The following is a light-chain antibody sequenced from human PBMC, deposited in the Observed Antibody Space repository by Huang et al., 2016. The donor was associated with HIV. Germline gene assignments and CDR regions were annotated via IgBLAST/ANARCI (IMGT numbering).Light chain of an antibody. CDR1: QSVSSGY. CDR3: QQYGTSPQT. Sequence: EIVLTQSPGTLFLSPGERATLSCRASQSVSSGYLGWYQQKPGQAPRLVIHGASSRATGIPDRFSGSGSGTDVTLTISRLEPEDFAVYYCQQYGTSPQTFGQGTKVEIK. V-gene: IGKV3-20*01. CDR2: GAS. J-gene: IGKJ1*01.